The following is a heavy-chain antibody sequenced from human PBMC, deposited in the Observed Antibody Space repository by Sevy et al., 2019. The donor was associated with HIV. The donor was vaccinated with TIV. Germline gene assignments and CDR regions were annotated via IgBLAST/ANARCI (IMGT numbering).Heavy chain of an antibody. V-gene: IGHV4-30-2*01. Sequence: SETLSLTCTVSGDSIIIGGYSWSWIRQPPGKGLEWIGYIYHNGRTHYNPSLKSRVIISVDSSKTHFSLRLSSVTAADTAVYYCARADDWSQRGNWFGPWGQGTLVTVSS. CDR1: GDSIIIGGYS. CDR3: ARADDWSQRGNWFGP. D-gene: IGHD3-9*01. CDR2: IYHNGRT. J-gene: IGHJ5*02.